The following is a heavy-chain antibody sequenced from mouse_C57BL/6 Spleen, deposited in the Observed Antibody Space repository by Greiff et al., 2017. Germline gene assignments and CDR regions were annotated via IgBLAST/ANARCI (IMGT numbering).Heavy chain of an antibody. Sequence: VHLVESGPELVKPGASVKISCKASSYSFTSYYIHWVKQRPGQGLEWIGWIYPGSGNTKYNEKFKGKATLTADTSSSTAYMQLSSLTSEDSAVYYCARRVVNWDPFAYWGQGTLVTVSA. CDR3: ARRVVNWDPFAY. CDR1: SYSFTSYY. D-gene: IGHD4-1*01. J-gene: IGHJ3*01. CDR2: IYPGSGNT. V-gene: IGHV1-66*01.